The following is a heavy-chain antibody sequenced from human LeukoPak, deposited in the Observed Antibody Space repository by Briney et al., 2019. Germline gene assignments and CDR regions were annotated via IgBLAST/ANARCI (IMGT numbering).Heavy chain of an antibody. Sequence: PGGSLRLSCAASGFTFSGSAMHWVRQASGKGLEWVGRIRGKANSYATAYAASVKGRFTISRDDSKNTAYLQMNSLKTEDTAVYYCTIYYYDSGGYFLNAFDIWGQGTMVTVSS. CDR3: TIYYYDSGGYFLNAFDI. CDR2: IRGKANSYAT. D-gene: IGHD3-22*01. CDR1: GFTFSGSA. V-gene: IGHV3-73*01. J-gene: IGHJ3*02.